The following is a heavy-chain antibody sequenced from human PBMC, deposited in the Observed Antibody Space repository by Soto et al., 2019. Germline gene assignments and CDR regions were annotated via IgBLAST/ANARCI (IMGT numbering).Heavy chain of an antibody. J-gene: IGHJ4*02. D-gene: IGHD6-13*01. Sequence: ESGGGVVQPGRSLRLSCAASGFTFSSYAMHWVRQAPGKGLEWVAVISYDGSNKYYADSVKGRFTISRDNSKNTLYLQMNSLRAEYTAVYYCAREGAAADAFDYWGQGTLVTVSS. V-gene: IGHV3-30-3*01. CDR1: GFTFSSYA. CDR2: ISYDGSNK. CDR3: AREGAAADAFDY.